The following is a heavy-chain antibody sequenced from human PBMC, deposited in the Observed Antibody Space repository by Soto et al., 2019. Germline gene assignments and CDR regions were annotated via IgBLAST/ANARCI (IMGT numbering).Heavy chain of an antibody. CDR2: IIPMSGRP. CDR1: GGTFNSYS. V-gene: IGHV1-69*06. J-gene: IGHJ5*02. Sequence: QVQLVQSGAEVKTPGSSVKVSCKASGGTFNSYSIDWVRQAPGQGFEGMGGIIPMSGRPNYTQRFQGRVTFSAAKSTNTVYMEVNSLTHEDTAVYYCTRRGRQSANWFDPWGQGTLVTVSS. CDR3: TRRGRQSANWFDP.